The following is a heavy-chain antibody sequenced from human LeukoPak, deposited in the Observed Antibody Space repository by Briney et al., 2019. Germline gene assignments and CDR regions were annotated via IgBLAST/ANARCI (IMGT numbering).Heavy chain of an antibody. CDR2: IIPILGIA. J-gene: IGHJ4*02. D-gene: IGHD5-12*01. CDR3: ARDVYSGYGKGGYFDY. V-gene: IGHV1-69*04. CDR1: GGTFSSYA. Sequence: GASVKVSCKASGGTFSSYAISWVRQAPGQGLEWMGRIIPILGIANYAQKFQGRVTITADKSTSTAYMELSSLRSEDTAVYYCARDVYSGYGKGGYFDYWGQGTLVTVSS.